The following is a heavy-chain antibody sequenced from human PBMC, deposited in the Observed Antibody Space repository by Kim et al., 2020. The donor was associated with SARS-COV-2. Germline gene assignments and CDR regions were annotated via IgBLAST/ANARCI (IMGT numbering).Heavy chain of an antibody. CDR3: ARDPGRISVAVL. D-gene: IGHD6-19*01. J-gene: IGHJ4*02. CDR2: ITPSSDTI. CDR1: GFTFSRYS. V-gene: IGHV3-48*01. Sequence: GGSLRHSCAASGFTFSRYSINWVRQAPGKGLEWISYITPSSDTIHYADSVRGRFTISRDNVKNSLYLQMNSLRAEDTAVYFCARDPGRISVAVLWGQGTL.